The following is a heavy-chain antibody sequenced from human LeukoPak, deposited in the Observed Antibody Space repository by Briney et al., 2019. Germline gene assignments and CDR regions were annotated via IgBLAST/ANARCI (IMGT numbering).Heavy chain of an antibody. CDR3: AKDTDYSVTGY. V-gene: IGHV3-30*18. CDR2: ISYDGSNK. D-gene: IGHD4-11*01. Sequence: PGRSLRLSCAASGFTFSSYGMHWVRQAPGKGLEWVAVISYDGSNKYYADSVKGRFTISRDNSKNTLYLQMNSLRAEDTAVYYCAKDTDYSVTGYWGQGTLVTVSS. J-gene: IGHJ4*02. CDR1: GFTFSSYG.